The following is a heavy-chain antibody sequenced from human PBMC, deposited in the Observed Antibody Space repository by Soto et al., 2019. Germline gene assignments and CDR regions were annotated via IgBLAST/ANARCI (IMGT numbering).Heavy chain of an antibody. V-gene: IGHV1-46*01. Sequence: QVQLVQSGAEVKKPGASVKVSCKASGYTFTSYYMHWVRQAPGQGLEWMGIINPSGGSTSYAQKFQCRVTMTRDTSTSSVYMELSSLRSEDTAVYYCASTRPYGGNSHYFDYWGQGTLVTVSS. D-gene: IGHD4-17*01. CDR2: INPSGGST. CDR3: ASTRPYGGNSHYFDY. J-gene: IGHJ4*02. CDR1: GYTFTSYY.